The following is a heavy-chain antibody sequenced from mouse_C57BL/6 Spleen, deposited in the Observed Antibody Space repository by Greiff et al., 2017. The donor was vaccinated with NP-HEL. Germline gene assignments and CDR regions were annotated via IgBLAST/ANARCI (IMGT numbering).Heavy chain of an antibody. D-gene: IGHD2-4*01. CDR3: AREDDYDAAWFAY. J-gene: IGHJ3*01. CDR2: ISDGGSYT. Sequence: EVQVVESGGGLVKPGGSLKLSCAASGFTFSSYAMSWVRQTPEKRLEWVATISDGGSYTYYPDNVKGRFTISRDNAKNNLYLQMSHLKSEDTAMYYCAREDDYDAAWFAYWGQGTLVTVSA. CDR1: GFTFSSYA. V-gene: IGHV5-4*01.